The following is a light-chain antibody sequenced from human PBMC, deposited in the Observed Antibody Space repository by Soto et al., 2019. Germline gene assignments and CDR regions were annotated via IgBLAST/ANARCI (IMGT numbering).Light chain of an antibody. CDR3: LQGTHWPWT. CDR1: QSLVYSDGNTY. V-gene: IGKV2-30*01. J-gene: IGKJ1*01. CDR2: KVS. Sequence: DDVMTQSPLSLPVTLGQAASISCRSSQSLVYSDGNTYLSWFQQRPGQSPRRLIYKVSNRDSGVPDRFSGSGSGTDFTLKISRVEAEDVGLYYCLQGTHWPWTFGQGTKVEIK.